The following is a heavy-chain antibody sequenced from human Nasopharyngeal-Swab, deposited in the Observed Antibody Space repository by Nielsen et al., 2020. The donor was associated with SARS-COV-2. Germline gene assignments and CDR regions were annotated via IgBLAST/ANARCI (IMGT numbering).Heavy chain of an antibody. Sequence: WIPQPPGKGLEWIGYIYYSGSTNYNPSLKSRVTISVDTSKNQFSLKLSSVTAADTAVYYCARDKVTVDYYYGMDVWGQGTTVTVSS. CDR3: ARDKVTVDYYYGMDV. D-gene: IGHD4-23*01. V-gene: IGHV4-59*01. J-gene: IGHJ6*02. CDR2: IYYSGST.